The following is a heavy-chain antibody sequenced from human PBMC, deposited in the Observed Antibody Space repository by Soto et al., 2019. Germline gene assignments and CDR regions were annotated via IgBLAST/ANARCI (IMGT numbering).Heavy chain of an antibody. Sequence: SETLSLTCTVSGGSISSYYWSWIRQPPGKGLEWIGYIYYSGSTNYNPSLKSRVTISVDTSKNQFSLKLSSVTAADTAVYYCARGPSVPSPLGIIIMSHYGMDVWGQGTTVTVS. CDR1: GGSISSYY. J-gene: IGHJ6*02. CDR3: ARGPSVPSPLGIIIMSHYGMDV. V-gene: IGHV4-59*01. D-gene: IGHD3-16*01. CDR2: IYYSGST.